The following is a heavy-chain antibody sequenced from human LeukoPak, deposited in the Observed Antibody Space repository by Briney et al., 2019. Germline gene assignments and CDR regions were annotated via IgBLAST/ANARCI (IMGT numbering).Heavy chain of an antibody. CDR1: GYTFSGYY. CDR2: INPNSGGT. J-gene: IGHJ6*03. V-gene: IGHV1-2*02. D-gene: IGHD3-10*01. Sequence: ASVKVSCKASGYTFSGYYMHWVRQAPGQGLEWMGWINPNSGGTNYAQKFQGRVTMTRDTSISTAYMELSRLRSDDTAVYYCARLGYGSGSLAYYYYMDVWGKGTTVTISS. CDR3: ARLGYGSGSLAYYYYMDV.